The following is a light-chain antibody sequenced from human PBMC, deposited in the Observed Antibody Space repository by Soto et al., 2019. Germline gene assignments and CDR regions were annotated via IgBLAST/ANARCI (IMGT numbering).Light chain of an antibody. V-gene: IGLV2-14*03. CDR3: SSYRSSGGPYVV. CDR1: SSDVGGYNY. J-gene: IGLJ2*01. Sequence: QSALTQPASVSGSPGQSITISCTGTSSDVGGYNYVSWYQHHPGKAPQLMIYDVSNRPSGVSPRFSGSKSGNTASLTISGLQAEDEADYYCSSYRSSGGPYVVFGGGTKLTVL. CDR2: DVS.